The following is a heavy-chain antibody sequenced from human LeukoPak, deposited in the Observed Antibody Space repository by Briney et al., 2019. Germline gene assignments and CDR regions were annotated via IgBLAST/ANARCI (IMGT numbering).Heavy chain of an antibody. CDR2: ISAYNGNT. Sequence: ASVKVSCKASGYTFTSYGISWVRQAPGQGLEWMGRISAYNGNTNYAQKLQGRVTMTTDTSTSTAYMELRSLRSDDTAVYYCARGHDCSSSSCYYYGMDVWGQGTTVTVS. V-gene: IGHV1-18*01. CDR1: GYTFTSYG. D-gene: IGHD2-2*01. CDR3: ARGHDCSSSSCYYYGMDV. J-gene: IGHJ6*02.